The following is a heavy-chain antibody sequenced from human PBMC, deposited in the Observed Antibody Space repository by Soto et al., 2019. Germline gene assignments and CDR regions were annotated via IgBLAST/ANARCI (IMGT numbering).Heavy chain of an antibody. Sequence: SGPTLVNPTETLTLTCTFSGFSITSPGMSVSWIRQPPGRALEWLALIERDDDDKYYSTSLKTRLTISKDTRKNQVVLTMANMDPADTATYYCARSIRGPRKFNGMDVWGQGTTVTVAS. CDR3: ARSIRGPRKFNGMDV. CDR1: GFSITSPGMS. J-gene: IGHJ6*02. D-gene: IGHD1-20*01. CDR2: IERDDDDK. V-gene: IGHV2-70*13.